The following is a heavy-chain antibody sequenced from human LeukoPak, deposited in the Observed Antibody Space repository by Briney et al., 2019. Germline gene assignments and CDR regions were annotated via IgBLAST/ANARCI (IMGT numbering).Heavy chain of an antibody. CDR1: GGTFSSYA. V-gene: IGHV1-8*02. J-gene: IGHJ4*02. Sequence: GASVKVSCKASGGTFSSYAISWVRQATGQGLEWMGWMNPNSGNTGYAQKFQGRVTMTRNTSISTAYMELSSLRSEDTAVYYCARGRRQQWLPSPDYWGQGTLVTVSS. D-gene: IGHD6-19*01. CDR2: MNPNSGNT. CDR3: ARGRRQQWLPSPDY.